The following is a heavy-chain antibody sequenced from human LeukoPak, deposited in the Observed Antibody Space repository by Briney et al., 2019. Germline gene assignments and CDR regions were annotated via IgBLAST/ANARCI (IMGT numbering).Heavy chain of an antibody. D-gene: IGHD3-22*01. V-gene: IGHV3-23*01. CDR2: ISGSGGST. CDR1: GFTFSSYA. Sequence: GGSLRLSCAASGFTFSSYAMNWVRQAPGKGLEWVSAISGSGGSTYYADSVKGRFTISRDNSKNTLYLQMNSLRAEDTAVYYCAKDRGDSSGPTGYWGQGTIVTVSS. CDR3: AKDRGDSSGPTGY. J-gene: IGHJ4*02.